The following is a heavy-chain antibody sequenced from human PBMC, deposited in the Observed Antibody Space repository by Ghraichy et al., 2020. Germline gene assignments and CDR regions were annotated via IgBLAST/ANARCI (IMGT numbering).Heavy chain of an antibody. CDR3: ASDSWEVRS. V-gene: IGHV3-7*01. CDR2: INQDGSEK. D-gene: IGHD1-26*01. Sequence: GGSLRPSCAASGFTFSSYWMTWVRQAPGKGLEWVANINQDGSEKYYVDSVKGRFTISRDNAKNSLYLQMISLRAEDTAVYYCASDSWEVRSWGQGTLVTVSS. J-gene: IGHJ5*02. CDR1: GFTFSSYW.